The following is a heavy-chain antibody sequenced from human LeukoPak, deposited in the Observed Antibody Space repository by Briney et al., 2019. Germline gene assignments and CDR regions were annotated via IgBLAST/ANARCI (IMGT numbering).Heavy chain of an antibody. CDR1: GGSFSGYY. J-gene: IGHJ6*02. CDR2: INHSGST. CDR3: ARSEVVAVPAAIYYYHVMDV. V-gene: IGHV4-34*01. Sequence: SETLSLTCAVYGGSFSGYYWSWIRQPPGKGLEWIGEINHSGSTNYNPSLKSRVTISVDTSKNQFSLKLNSVTAADTAVYYCARSEVVAVPAAIYYYHVMDVWGQGTTVTVSS. D-gene: IGHD2-2*02.